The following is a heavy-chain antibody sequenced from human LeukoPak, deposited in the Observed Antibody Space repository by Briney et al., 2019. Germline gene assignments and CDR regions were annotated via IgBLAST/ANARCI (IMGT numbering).Heavy chain of an antibody. J-gene: IGHJ4*02. V-gene: IGHV1-69*05. Sequence: SVKVSCKASGGTFSSYAISWVRQAPGQGLEWMGGIIPIFGTANYAQKFQGRVTITTDESTSTAYMELSSLRSEDTAVYSWARDSWLTTRLDYWGQGTLVTVSS. CDR2: IIPIFGTA. CDR3: ARDSWLTTRLDY. D-gene: IGHD4-11*01. CDR1: GGTFSSYA.